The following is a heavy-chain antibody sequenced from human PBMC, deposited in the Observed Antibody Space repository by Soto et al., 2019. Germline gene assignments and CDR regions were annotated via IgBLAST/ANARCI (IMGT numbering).Heavy chain of an antibody. CDR3: ARGKYSSSPGDY. CDR1: GYSISSGYY. CDR2: IYHSGST. J-gene: IGHJ4*02. Sequence: SETLSLTCAVSGYSISSGYYWGWIRQPPGKGLEWIGSIYHSGSTYFNPSLKSRVTRSVDTSKNQFSLKLSSVTAADTAVYYCARGKYSSSPGDYWGQGTLVTVSS. V-gene: IGHV4-38-2*01. D-gene: IGHD6-6*01.